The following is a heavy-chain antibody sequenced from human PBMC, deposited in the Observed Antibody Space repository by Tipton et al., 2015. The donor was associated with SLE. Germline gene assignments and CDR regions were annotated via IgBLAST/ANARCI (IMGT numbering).Heavy chain of an antibody. CDR2: INHSGST. J-gene: IGHJ6*03. V-gene: IGHV4-34*01. D-gene: IGHD3-3*01. CDR1: GGSFSGYY. Sequence: GLVKPSETLSLTCAVYGGSFSGYYWSWIRQPPGKGLEWIGEINHSGSTYYTPSLKSRVTISVDTSKNQFSLKLSSVTAADTAVYYCAREGPPIFGVVYYCYYYMDVCGKGPTVPVPS. CDR3: AREGPPIFGVVYYCYYYMDV.